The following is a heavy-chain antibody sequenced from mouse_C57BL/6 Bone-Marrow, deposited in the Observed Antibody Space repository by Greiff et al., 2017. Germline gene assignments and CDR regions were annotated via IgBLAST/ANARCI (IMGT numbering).Heavy chain of an antibody. CDR1: GYTFTSYG. Sequence: QVQLQQSGAELARPGASVKLSCKASGYTFTSYGISWVKQRTGQGLEWIGEIYPRSGNTYYNEKFKGKATLTADKSSSTAYMERRSLTSEDSAVYFCARDYYGSRGAYWGQGTLVTVSA. V-gene: IGHV1-81*01. J-gene: IGHJ3*01. D-gene: IGHD1-1*01. CDR2: IYPRSGNT. CDR3: ARDYYGSRGAY.